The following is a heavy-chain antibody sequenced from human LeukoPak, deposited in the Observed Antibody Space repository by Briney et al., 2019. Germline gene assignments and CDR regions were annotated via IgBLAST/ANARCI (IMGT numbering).Heavy chain of an antibody. CDR3: ARHTGFRRTRAMYYMDV. CDR2: IYFGGSGGT. J-gene: IGHJ6*03. V-gene: IGHV4-39*01. D-gene: IGHD2-2*01. CDR1: GGSFSSTNYF. Sequence: SETLSLTCTVSGGSFSSTNYFWGWIRQPPGKGLEWIGTIYFGGSGGTYYNPSLRSRVTISVDTSKNQFSLNLSSVTAADTAIYYCARHTGFRRTRAMYYMDVWGKGTTVTISS.